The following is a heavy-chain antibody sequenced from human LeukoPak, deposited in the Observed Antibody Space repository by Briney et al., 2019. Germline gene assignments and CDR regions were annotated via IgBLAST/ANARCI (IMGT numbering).Heavy chain of an antibody. CDR2: IIPIFGTA. J-gene: IGHJ3*02. CDR3: ARDIAAAVNSAFDI. V-gene: IGHV1-69*06. Sequence: GASVKVSCKASGYTFTSYGISWVRQAPGQGLEWMGGIIPIFGTANYAQKFQGRVTITADKSTSTAYMELSSLRSEDTAVYYCARDIAAAVNSAFDIWGQGTMVTVSS. CDR1: GYTFTSYG. D-gene: IGHD6-13*01.